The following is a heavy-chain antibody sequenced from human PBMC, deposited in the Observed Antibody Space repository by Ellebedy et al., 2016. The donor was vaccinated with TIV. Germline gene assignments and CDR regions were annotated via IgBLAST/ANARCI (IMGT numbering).Heavy chain of an antibody. CDR1: GFTVSSYF. CDR3: ARDPGGGGDYGDNWFDP. J-gene: IGHJ5*02. CDR2: IYKDGGT. Sequence: PGGSLRLSCAASGFTVSSYFMTWVRQTPGKGLKWVSIIYKDGGTNYTDSVNGRFTITRDDSKNTLYLQMNSLRAEDTGVYYCARDPGGGGDYGDNWFDPWGQGTLVTVSS. V-gene: IGHV3-66*01. D-gene: IGHD4-17*01.